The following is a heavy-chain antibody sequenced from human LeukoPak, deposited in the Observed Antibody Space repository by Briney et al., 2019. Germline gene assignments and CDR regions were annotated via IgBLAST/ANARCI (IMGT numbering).Heavy chain of an antibody. D-gene: IGHD6-6*01. CDR3: ARDNIAARPLDYYYYYMDV. CDR1: GGTFSSYA. CDR2: IIPIFGTA. Sequence: ASVKVSCKASGGTFSSYAINWVRQAPGQGLEWMGGIIPIFGTANYAQKFQGRVTITTDESTSTAYMELSSLRSEDTAVYYCARDNIAARPLDYYYYYMDVWGKGTTVTVSS. V-gene: IGHV1-69*05. J-gene: IGHJ6*03.